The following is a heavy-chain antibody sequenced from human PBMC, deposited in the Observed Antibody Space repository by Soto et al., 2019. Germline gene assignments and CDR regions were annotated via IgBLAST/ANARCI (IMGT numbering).Heavy chain of an antibody. V-gene: IGHV3-48*03. CDR2: ISSSGDII. D-gene: IGHD2-15*01. CDR1: GFTFSSYE. Sequence: EVQLVESGGDLVQPGGSLRLSCAASGFTFSSYEMNWVRQAPGRGLEWISYISSSGDIIYYADSVRGRFTVSRDIAKNSIYLQMNSLRAEDTAVYDWAREEINCSGDCFYLWGQGTLVTVSS. CDR3: AREEINCSGDCFYL. J-gene: IGHJ4*02.